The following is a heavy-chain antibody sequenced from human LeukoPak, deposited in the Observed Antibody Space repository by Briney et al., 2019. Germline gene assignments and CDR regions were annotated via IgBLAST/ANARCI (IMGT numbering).Heavy chain of an antibody. CDR3: ARHPNYYDSSGHYKGFDC. D-gene: IGHD3-22*01. J-gene: IGHJ4*02. CDR2: IKQDGSEK. V-gene: IGHV3-7*03. CDR1: GFTFTSYW. Sequence: GGSLRLSCAASGFTFTSYWMSWVRQAPGKGLEWVASIKQDGSEKYYVDSVKGRFTISRGNAKNSLNLQMNSLRAEDTAVYYCARHPNYYDSSGHYKGFDCWGQGTLVTVSS.